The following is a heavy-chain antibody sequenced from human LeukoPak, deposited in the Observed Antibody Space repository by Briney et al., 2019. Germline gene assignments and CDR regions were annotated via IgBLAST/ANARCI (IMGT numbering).Heavy chain of an antibody. Sequence: ASVKVSCKASGYTFTSYGISWVRQAPGQGLEWMGWISAYNGNTNYAQKLQGRVTMTTDTSTSTAYMELRSLRSDDTAVYYCARPNMVRGVIIKAWFDPWGQGTLVTVSS. D-gene: IGHD3-10*01. V-gene: IGHV1-18*01. CDR1: GYTFTSYG. CDR2: ISAYNGNT. CDR3: ARPNMVRGVIIKAWFDP. J-gene: IGHJ5*02.